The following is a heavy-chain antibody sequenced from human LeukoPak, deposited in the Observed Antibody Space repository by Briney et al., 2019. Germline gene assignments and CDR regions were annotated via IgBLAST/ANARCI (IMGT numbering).Heavy chain of an antibody. V-gene: IGHV1-2*02. CDR2: INPNSGGT. D-gene: IGHD6-13*01. CDR1: GYTFTGYY. Sequence: ASVKVSCKASGYTFTGYYMHWVRQAPGQGLEWMGWINPNSGGTNYAQKFQGRVTMTRDTFISTAYMELSRLRSDDTAVHYCARDPWDRGIAAAGTRGFGYWGQGTLVTVSS. CDR3: ARDPWDRGIAAAGTRGFGY. J-gene: IGHJ4*02.